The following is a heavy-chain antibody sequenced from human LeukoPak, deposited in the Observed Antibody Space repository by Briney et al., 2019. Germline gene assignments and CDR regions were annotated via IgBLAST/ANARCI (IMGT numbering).Heavy chain of an antibody. CDR1: GFTVSSNY. J-gene: IGHJ6*02. V-gene: IGHV3-53*01. D-gene: IGHD3-10*01. CDR3: ARDRNSDHTYYGMDV. Sequence: GGSLRLSCAVSGFTVSSNYMSWVRQAPGKGLEWVSVIYSGGSTYYADSVKGRFTISRDNSKNTLYLQMNSLRSEDTAVYYCARDRNSDHTYYGMDVWGQGTTVTVSS. CDR2: IYSGGST.